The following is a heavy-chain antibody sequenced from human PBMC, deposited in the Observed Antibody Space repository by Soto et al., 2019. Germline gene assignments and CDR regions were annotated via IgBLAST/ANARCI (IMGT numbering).Heavy chain of an antibody. CDR2: ISAYNGNT. CDR3: ARAPYYYDSGGYQGF. J-gene: IGHJ4*02. V-gene: IGHV1-18*01. Sequence: ASVKVSCKASGYTFTSYGISWVRQAPGQGLEWMGWISAYNGNTNYAQKLQGRVTMTTDTSTSTAYMELRSLRSDDTAVYYCARAPYYYDSGGYQGFWGQGTLVTVS. CDR1: GYTFTSYG. D-gene: IGHD3-22*01.